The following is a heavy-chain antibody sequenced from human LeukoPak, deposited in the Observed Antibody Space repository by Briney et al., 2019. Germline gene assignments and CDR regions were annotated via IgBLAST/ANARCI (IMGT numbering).Heavy chain of an antibody. D-gene: IGHD3-10*01. Sequence: GGSLRLSCAASGLSISNDGMSWVRHAPGKGLEWVARVKSKSAGETTDYAAPVKGRFTISRDDSKNTLYLQMNSLKTEDTAVYYCTLIQGWGSGSYYRDFWGQGTLVTVSS. CDR3: TLIQGWGSGSYYRDF. J-gene: IGHJ4*02. CDR2: VKSKSAGETT. V-gene: IGHV3-15*01. CDR1: GLSISNDG.